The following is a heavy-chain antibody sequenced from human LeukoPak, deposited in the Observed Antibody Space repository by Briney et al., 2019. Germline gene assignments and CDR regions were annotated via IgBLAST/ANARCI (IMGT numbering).Heavy chain of an antibody. CDR2: IYHTGST. CDR1: HYSISSGFY. Sequence: PSETLSLTCTVSHYSISSGFYWGWIRQSPGRGLEWIGAIYHTGSTYYNPSLKSRVTISVDTSKNQFSLNVNSLTAADTTIYSSARLSYGYDPYYFDCWGQGTLVTVAS. D-gene: IGHD5-12*01. V-gene: IGHV4-38-2*02. CDR3: ARLSYGYDPYYFDC. J-gene: IGHJ4*02.